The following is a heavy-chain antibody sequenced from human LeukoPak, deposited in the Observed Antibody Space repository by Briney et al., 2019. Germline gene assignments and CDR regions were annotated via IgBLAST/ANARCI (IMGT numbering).Heavy chain of an antibody. Sequence: PGGSPRLSCAASGFTFYDYAMHWVRHAPGRGVEWGSLLSVVSCDTYYADSVKGPFTISRDNSENSLFLQMNSLRNDDTAFYYCAKDSGTRWDYYFDNWGQGTLVTVSS. D-gene: IGHD1-26*01. CDR3: AKDSGTRWDYYFDN. CDR2: LSVVSCDT. V-gene: IGHV3-43*02. CDR1: GFTFYDYA. J-gene: IGHJ4*02.